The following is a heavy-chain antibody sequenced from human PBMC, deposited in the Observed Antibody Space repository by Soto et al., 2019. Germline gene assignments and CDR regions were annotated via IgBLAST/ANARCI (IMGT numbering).Heavy chain of an antibody. J-gene: IGHJ4*02. V-gene: IGHV1-46*01. CDR2: INPSGGST. D-gene: IGHD5-18*01. CDR3: ARAGYSYDSPGFY. CDR1: GYTFTSYY. Sequence: QVQLVQSGAEVKRPGASVKVSCKASGYTFTSYYMHWVRQAPGQGLEWMGIINPSGGSTSYAQKFQGRLTMTRDTSATSVYMELSSLCSKDMALDYCARAGYSYDSPGFYWGQGTLVIVSS.